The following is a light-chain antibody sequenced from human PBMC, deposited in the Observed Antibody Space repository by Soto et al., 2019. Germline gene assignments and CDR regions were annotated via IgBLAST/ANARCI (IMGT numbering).Light chain of an antibody. CDR2: WTS. V-gene: IGKV4-1*01. J-gene: IGKJ2*01. Sequence: DIVMTQSPDSLAVSLGERATINCRSRQSVLYSSNNKNYLAWYQQKPGHPPKLLIYWTSTRESGVPDRFSGSGSGTDFTLTISSLQAEDVAVYYCHQYYSLPYTFGQGTKLEIK. CDR3: HQYYSLPYT. CDR1: QSVLYSSNNKNY.